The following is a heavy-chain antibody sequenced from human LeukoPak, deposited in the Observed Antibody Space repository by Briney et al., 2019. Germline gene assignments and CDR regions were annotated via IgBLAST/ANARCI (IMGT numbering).Heavy chain of an antibody. D-gene: IGHD1-26*01. V-gene: IGHV1-46*01. Sequence: GASVKVSCKASGYTFTSYYMHWVRQAPGQGLEWMGIINPSGGSTSYAQKFQGRVTMTRDMSTSTVYMELSSLRSEDTAVYYCARGRTTYSGSYYLDYWGQGTLVTVSS. CDR1: GYTFTSYY. J-gene: IGHJ4*02. CDR3: ARGRTTYSGSYYLDY. CDR2: INPSGGST.